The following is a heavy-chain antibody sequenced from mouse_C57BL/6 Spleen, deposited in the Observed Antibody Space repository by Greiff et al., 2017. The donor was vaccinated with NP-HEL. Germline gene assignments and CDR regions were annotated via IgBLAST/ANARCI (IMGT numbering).Heavy chain of an antibody. CDR3: ARIGNYEDY. D-gene: IGHD2-1*01. J-gene: IGHJ2*01. V-gene: IGHV1-81*01. CDR2: IYPRSGNT. Sequence: QVQLKQSGAELARPGASVKLSCKASGYTFTSYGISWVKQRTGQGLEWIGEIYPRSGNTYYNEKFKGKATLTADKSSSTAYMELRSLTSEDSAVYFCARIGNYEDYWGQGTTLTVSS. CDR1: GYTFTSYG.